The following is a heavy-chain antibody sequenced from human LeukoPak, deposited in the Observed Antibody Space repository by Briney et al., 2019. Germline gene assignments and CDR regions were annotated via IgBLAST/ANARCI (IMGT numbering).Heavy chain of an antibody. Sequence: GRSLRLSCAASGFTFSSYAMRWVRQAPGKGLEWVAVISYDGSNKYYADSVKGRFTISRDNSKNTLYLQMNSLRAEDTAVYYCARDAAEIQSSIAARGRDYYYYYMDVWGKGTTVTVSS. V-gene: IGHV3-30-3*01. CDR1: GFTFSSYA. D-gene: IGHD6-6*01. CDR2: ISYDGSNK. CDR3: ARDAAEIQSSIAARGRDYYYYYMDV. J-gene: IGHJ6*03.